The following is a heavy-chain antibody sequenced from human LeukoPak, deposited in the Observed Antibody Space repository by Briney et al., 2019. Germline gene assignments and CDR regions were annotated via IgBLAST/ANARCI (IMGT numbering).Heavy chain of an antibody. V-gene: IGHV4-61*01. Sequence: SETLSLTCTVSGASVSSASYWTWIRQPPGKGVEWIAHIYNGVNTNYNPSLKSRVTISVDTSKNQFSLRLSSVTAADTAVYYCARDTLAVAGKYYYYGMDVWGQGTTVTVSS. J-gene: IGHJ6*02. CDR3: ARDTLAVAGKYYYYGMDV. CDR1: GASVSSASY. CDR2: IYNGVNT. D-gene: IGHD6-19*01.